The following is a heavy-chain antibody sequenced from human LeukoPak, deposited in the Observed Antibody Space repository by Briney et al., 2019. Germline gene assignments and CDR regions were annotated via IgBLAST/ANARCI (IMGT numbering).Heavy chain of an antibody. CDR2: IYYSGST. Sequence: SETLSLTCTVSGGSISSSSYYWGWIRQPPGKGLEWIGSIYYSGSTYCNPSLKSRVTISVDTSKNQFSLKLSSVTAADTAVYYCASTQWELLRWFDPWGQGTLVTVSS. J-gene: IGHJ5*02. CDR3: ASTQWELLRWFDP. V-gene: IGHV4-39*07. CDR1: GGSISSSSYY. D-gene: IGHD1-26*01.